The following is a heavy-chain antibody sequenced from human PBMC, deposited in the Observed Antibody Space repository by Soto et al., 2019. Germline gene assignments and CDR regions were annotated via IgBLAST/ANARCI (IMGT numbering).Heavy chain of an antibody. D-gene: IGHD3-22*01. V-gene: IGHV4-61*08. CDR1: GGSVSSGVYY. Sequence: PSETLSLTCTVSGGSVSSGVYYWSWIRQSSGKGLEWIGHISHSGTTKSNPSLKSPVTISLDTAKNQFSLKVTSVTAADTAMYYCARASFYYDTSGYAVGWLDPWGQGTRGTAS. J-gene: IGHJ5*02. CDR3: ARASFYYDTSGYAVGWLDP. CDR2: ISHSGTT.